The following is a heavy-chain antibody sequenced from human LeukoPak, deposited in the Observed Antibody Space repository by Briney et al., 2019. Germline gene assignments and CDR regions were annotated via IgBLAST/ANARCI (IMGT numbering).Heavy chain of an antibody. Sequence: PGGSLRLSCAASGFTFSSYGMSWVRQAPGKGLEWVGRIKSKTDGGTTDYAAPVKGRFTISRDDSKNTLYLQMNSLKTEDTAVYYCTTETVGATNYWGQGTLVTVSS. V-gene: IGHV3-15*01. J-gene: IGHJ4*02. CDR1: GFTFSSYG. CDR2: IKSKTDGGTT. D-gene: IGHD1-26*01. CDR3: TTETVGATNY.